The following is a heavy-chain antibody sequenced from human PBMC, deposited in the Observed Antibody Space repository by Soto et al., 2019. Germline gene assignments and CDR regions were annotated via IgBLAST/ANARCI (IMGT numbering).Heavy chain of an antibody. CDR3: ASSCSGTSGPLYKYYYMDV. CDR2: IYYSGNT. CDR1: GDSISSYY. V-gene: IGHV4-59*08. J-gene: IGHJ6*03. Sequence: PSETLSLTCTVSGDSISSYYWSWIRQPPGKGLEWIGSIYYSGNTNYNPSLKSRVTISVDTSKNQFSLKLSSVTAADTAVYYCASSCSGTSGPLYKYYYMDVWGKGTTVTVSS. D-gene: IGHD2-2*01.